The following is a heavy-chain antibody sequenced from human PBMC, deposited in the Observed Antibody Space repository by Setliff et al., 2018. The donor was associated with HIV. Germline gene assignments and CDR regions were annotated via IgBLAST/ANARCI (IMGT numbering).Heavy chain of an antibody. J-gene: IGHJ4*02. CDR1: GFTFTNSA. V-gene: IGHV3-23*01. D-gene: IGHD3-9*01. CDR2: IQSSGII. CDR3: ARTRQVHYDILTGYNQPTYYFDY. Sequence: PGGSLRLSCAASGFTFTNSAMTWVRQAPGKGLEWVSLIQSSGIIDYADSVKGRFTISRDNSNNTLSLQMSSLRAEDTALYYCARTRQVHYDILTGYNQPTYYFDYWGQGTLVTVSS.